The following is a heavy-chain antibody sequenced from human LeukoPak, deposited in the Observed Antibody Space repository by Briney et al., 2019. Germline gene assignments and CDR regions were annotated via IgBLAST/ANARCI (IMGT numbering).Heavy chain of an antibody. J-gene: IGHJ4*02. CDR2: ISASAVGST. CDR3: AKDRLYGVIGEWKAFFDY. CDR1: GFXFNSYA. V-gene: IGHV3-23*01. D-gene: IGHD3-22*01. Sequence: GGSLRLSCGASGFXFNSYAISWVRQAPGRGLEWVSHISASAVGSTYYAYAVKGRFTISRDNSKNTLYLQMNSLRAEDTAVYYCAKDRLYGVIGEWKAFFDYWGQGTLVTVSS.